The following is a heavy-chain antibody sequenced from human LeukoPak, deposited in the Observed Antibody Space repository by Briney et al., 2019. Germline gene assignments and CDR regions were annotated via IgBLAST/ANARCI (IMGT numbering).Heavy chain of an antibody. Sequence: GGSLRLSCAASGFTFSSYSMNWVRQAPGKGLEWVSSISSSSSYIYYADSVKGRFTISRDNAKNSLYLQMNGLRAEDTAVYYCARATGSYYGMDVWGQGTTVTVSS. CDR1: GFTFSSYS. J-gene: IGHJ6*02. CDR3: ARATGSYYGMDV. D-gene: IGHD3-10*01. V-gene: IGHV3-21*01. CDR2: ISSSSSYI.